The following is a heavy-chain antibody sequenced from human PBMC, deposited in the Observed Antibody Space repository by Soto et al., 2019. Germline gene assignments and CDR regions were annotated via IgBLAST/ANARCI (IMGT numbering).Heavy chain of an antibody. D-gene: IGHD5-18*01. CDR3: ARVGDSYGKFDY. CDR2: IIPILGIA. J-gene: IGHJ4*02. V-gene: IGHV1-69*02. CDR1: GGTFSSYT. Sequence: QVQLVQSGAEVKKPGSSVKVSCKASGGTFSSYTISWVRQAPGQGLEWMGRIIPILGIANYAQKFQGRVTIXAXXSTSTAYMELSSLRSEDTAVYYCARVGDSYGKFDYWGQGTLVTVSS.